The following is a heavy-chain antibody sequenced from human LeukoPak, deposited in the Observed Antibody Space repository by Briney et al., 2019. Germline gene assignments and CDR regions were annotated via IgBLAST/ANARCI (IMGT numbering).Heavy chain of an antibody. V-gene: IGHV3-23*01. CDR2: ISGSGGST. CDR3: AKADRITIFGVAHN. CDR1: GFTFSSYA. D-gene: IGHD3-3*01. J-gene: IGHJ4*02. Sequence: GGALRLSCAASGFTFSSYAMSWVRQAPGKGLEWVSAISGSGGSTYYADSVKGRFTISRDNSKNTLYLQVNSLRAEDTAVYYCAKADRITIFGVAHNWGQGTLVTVSS.